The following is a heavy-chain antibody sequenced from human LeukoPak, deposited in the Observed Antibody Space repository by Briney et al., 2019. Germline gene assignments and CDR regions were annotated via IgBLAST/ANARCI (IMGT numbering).Heavy chain of an antibody. D-gene: IGHD1-26*01. Sequence: GGSLRLSCAASGFTFSSYAMTWVRQGPGKGLEWVSGISASGGSTYYADSVKARFTISRDNSKNTLYLQMNSLRAEDTAVYYCAKDTMGAPGSNFDYWGQGTLVTVSS. CDR3: AKDTMGAPGSNFDY. V-gene: IGHV3-23*01. CDR2: ISASGGST. J-gene: IGHJ4*02. CDR1: GFTFSSYA.